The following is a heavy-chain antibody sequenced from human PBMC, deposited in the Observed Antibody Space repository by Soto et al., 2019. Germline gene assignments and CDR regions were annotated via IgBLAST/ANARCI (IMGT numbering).Heavy chain of an antibody. CDR2: IIPILGIA. D-gene: IGHD3-10*01. CDR3: ALASLNSITMVRGVNMDV. CDR1: GGTFSSYT. J-gene: IGHJ6*03. Sequence: ASVKVSCKASGGTFSSYTISWVRQAPGQGLEWMGRIIPILGIANYAQKFQGRVTITADKSTSTAYMELSSLRSEDTAVYYCALASLNSITMVRGVNMDVWGKGTTVTVSS. V-gene: IGHV1-69*02.